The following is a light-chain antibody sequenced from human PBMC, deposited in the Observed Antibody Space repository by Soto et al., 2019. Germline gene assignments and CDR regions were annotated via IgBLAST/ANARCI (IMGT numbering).Light chain of an antibody. J-gene: IGKJ1*01. V-gene: IGKV1-12*01. CDR2: AAS. CDR1: QAIGSW. CDR3: QQSYSSPPWT. Sequence: DIQMTQSPSSVSASVGDRVTITCRASQAIGSWLAWYQQKPGKAPQLLLYAASSLQRGVPSRFSGSGSGSDFTLTISSLQPDDFANYYCQQSYSSPPWTFGQGTKVEI.